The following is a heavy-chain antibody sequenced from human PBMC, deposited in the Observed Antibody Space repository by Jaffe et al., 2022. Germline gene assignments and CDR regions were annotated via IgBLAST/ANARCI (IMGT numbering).Heavy chain of an antibody. Sequence: QVQLQESGPGLVKPSETLSLTCAVSGYSISSGYYWGWIRQPPGKGLEWIGSIYHSGSTYYNPSLKSRVTISVDTSKNQFSLKLSSVTAADTAVYYCARGGPTGYSSGGNFDYWGQGTLVTVSS. CDR3: ARGGPTGYSSGGNFDY. D-gene: IGHD6-19*01. CDR2: IYHSGST. J-gene: IGHJ4*02. CDR1: GYSISSGYY. V-gene: IGHV4-38-2*01.